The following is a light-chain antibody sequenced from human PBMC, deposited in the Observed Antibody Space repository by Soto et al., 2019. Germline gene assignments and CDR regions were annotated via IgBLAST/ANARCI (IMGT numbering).Light chain of an antibody. J-gene: IGLJ2*01. Sequence: QSVLTQPPSASGTPGQGVTLSCSGSSSNIGSNIVNWYQQFPGTAPKLLIYSHNQRPSGVPDRFSASKSGTSASLAISGLQSEDEADYYCAAWDDSLHGVVFGGGTKLTVL. CDR1: SSNIGSNI. V-gene: IGLV1-44*01. CDR2: SHN. CDR3: AAWDDSLHGVV.